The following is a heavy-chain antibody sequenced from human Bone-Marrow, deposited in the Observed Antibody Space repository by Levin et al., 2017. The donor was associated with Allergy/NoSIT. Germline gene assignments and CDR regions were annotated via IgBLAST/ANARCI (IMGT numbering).Heavy chain of an antibody. CDR2: IKSKTDGGTI. CDR1: GFPSSNAW. D-gene: IGHD2-2*01. Sequence: GGSLRLSCAASGFPSSNAWMSWVRQAPGKGLEWVGRIKSKTDGGTIDYAAPVKGRFTMSRDDSNNTLYLQMNSLKTEDTAVYYCLVVATAIYNGVDVWGHGTTVTVSS. V-gene: IGHV3-15*01. CDR3: LVVATAIYNGVDV. J-gene: IGHJ6*02.